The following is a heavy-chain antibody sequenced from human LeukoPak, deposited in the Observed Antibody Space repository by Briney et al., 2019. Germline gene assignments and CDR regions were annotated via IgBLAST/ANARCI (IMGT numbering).Heavy chain of an antibody. V-gene: IGHV3-30-3*01. J-gene: IGHJ4*02. CDR2: ISYDGSNK. CDR3: ATPNRSAWPLPLHY. CDR1: EFTFSSYT. D-gene: IGHD6-25*01. Sequence: PGGSLRLSCAASEFTFSSYTMHWVRQAPGKGLEWVAVISYDGSNKYYADSVKGRFTISRDNSKNTLYLQMNSRRPEDTAVYYCATPNRSAWPLPLHYWGQGPLVTVSS.